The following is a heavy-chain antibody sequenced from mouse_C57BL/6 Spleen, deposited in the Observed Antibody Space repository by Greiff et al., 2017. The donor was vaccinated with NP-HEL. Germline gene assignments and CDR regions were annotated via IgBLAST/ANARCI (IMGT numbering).Heavy chain of an antibody. V-gene: IGHV1-61*01. D-gene: IGHD2-2*01. J-gene: IGHJ2*01. CDR2: IYPSDSET. CDR3: AREEGMVTTGYYFDY. CDR1: GYTFTSYW. Sequence: QVQLQQPGAELVRPGSSVKLSCKASGYTFTSYWMDWVKQRPGQGLEWIGNIYPSDSETHYNQKFKDKATLTVDKSSSTAYMQLSSLTSEDSAVYYCAREEGMVTTGYYFDYWGQGTTLTVSS.